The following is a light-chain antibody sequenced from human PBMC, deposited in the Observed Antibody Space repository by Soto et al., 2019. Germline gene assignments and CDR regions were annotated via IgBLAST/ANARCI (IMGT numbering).Light chain of an antibody. CDR3: QHYGTTPWT. V-gene: IGKV3-20*01. CDR1: QSVCSRC. Sequence: ETVLTQSPGTLSLSPGERVTLSCRASQSVCSRCLAWYQQKPGQSPRLLIYGASSRATGIPVRFSGSGSGTDLTLTISRLEPEDFAVYYCQHYGTTPWTFGQGTKVGIK. CDR2: GAS. J-gene: IGKJ1*01.